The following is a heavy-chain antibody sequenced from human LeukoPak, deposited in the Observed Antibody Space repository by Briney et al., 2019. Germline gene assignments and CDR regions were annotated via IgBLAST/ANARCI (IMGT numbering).Heavy chain of an antibody. CDR1: GYRFISNW. CDR3: AYGKYYFDY. Sequence: GESLKISCKGSGYRFISNWIAWVRQMPGKGLEWMGIIYPGDSDTRYSPSFQGQVTISADKSISTAYLQWSSLRASDTAIYFCAYGKYYFDYWGQGTLVTVSS. CDR2: IYPGDSDT. V-gene: IGHV5-51*01. D-gene: IGHD3-16*01. J-gene: IGHJ4*02.